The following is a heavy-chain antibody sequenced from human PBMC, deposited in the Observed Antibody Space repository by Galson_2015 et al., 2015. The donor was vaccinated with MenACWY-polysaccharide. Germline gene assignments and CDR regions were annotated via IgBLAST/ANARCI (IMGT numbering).Heavy chain of an antibody. D-gene: IGHD4-23*01. CDR3: ARRWGTVAFDY. CDR1: GGSISSSNW. J-gene: IGHJ4*02. Sequence: ETLSLTCAVSGGSISSSNWWSWVRQPPGQGLEWIGEIYHSGSTNYNPSLKSRVTISVDKSKNQCSLKLSSVTAADTAVYYCARRWGTVAFDYWGQGTLVTVSS. V-gene: IGHV4-4*02. CDR2: IYHSGST.